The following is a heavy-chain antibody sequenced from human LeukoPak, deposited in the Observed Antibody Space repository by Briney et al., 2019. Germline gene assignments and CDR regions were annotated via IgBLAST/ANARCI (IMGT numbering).Heavy chain of an antibody. V-gene: IGHV3-13*01. Sequence: GGSLRLSCAASGFTFSSYDMHWVRQAPGRGLERVSSIGTAADTYSPGSVKGRFTISRENAKNSLYLQMNSLRAGDTAVYYCARGPIVGITETKGYFDYWGQGILVTVSS. CDR3: ARGPIVGITETKGYFDY. J-gene: IGHJ4*02. D-gene: IGHD1-7*01. CDR1: GFTFSSYD. CDR2: IGTAADT.